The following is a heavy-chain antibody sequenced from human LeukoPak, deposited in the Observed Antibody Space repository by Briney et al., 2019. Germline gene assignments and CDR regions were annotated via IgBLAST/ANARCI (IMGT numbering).Heavy chain of an antibody. D-gene: IGHD5-18*01. CDR2: IYYSGST. V-gene: IGHV4-59*01. CDR3: ARDGYRGAGYFDY. Sequence: SETLSLTCTVSGGSISSYYWSWIRQPPGKGLEWIGYIYYSGSTNYNPSLKSRVTISVDTSKNQLSLKLSSVTAADTAVYYCARDGYRGAGYFDYWGQGTLVTVSS. CDR1: GGSISSYY. J-gene: IGHJ4*02.